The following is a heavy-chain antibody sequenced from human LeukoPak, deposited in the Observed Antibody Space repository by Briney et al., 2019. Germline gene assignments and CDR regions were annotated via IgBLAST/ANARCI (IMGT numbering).Heavy chain of an antibody. D-gene: IGHD6-19*01. J-gene: IGHJ4*02. Sequence: GGSLRLSCAASGFTFSSYWMHWVRQAPGKGLVWVSRINSDGSSTTYADSVKGRFTISRDNAENTLYLQMNSLRAEDTAVYYCASSSIAAVAGMASYWGQGTLVTVSS. V-gene: IGHV3-74*01. CDR2: INSDGSST. CDR3: ASSSIAAVAGMASY. CDR1: GFTFSSYW.